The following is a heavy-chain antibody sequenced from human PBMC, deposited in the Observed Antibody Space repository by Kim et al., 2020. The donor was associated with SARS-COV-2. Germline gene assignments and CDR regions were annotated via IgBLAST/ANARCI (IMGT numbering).Heavy chain of an antibody. D-gene: IGHD1-26*01. V-gene: IGHV3-33*01. CDR3: ARDLALIVGATGVYFDY. Sequence: GGSLRLSCAASGFTFSSYGMHWVRQAPGKGLEWVAVIWYDGSNKYYADSVKGRFTISRDNSKNTLYLQMNSLRAEDTAVYYCARDLALIVGATGVYFDYWGQGTLVTVSS. J-gene: IGHJ4*02. CDR2: IWYDGSNK. CDR1: GFTFSSYG.